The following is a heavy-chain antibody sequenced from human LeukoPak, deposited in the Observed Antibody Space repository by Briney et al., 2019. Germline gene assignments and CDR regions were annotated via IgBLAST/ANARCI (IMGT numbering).Heavy chain of an antibody. Sequence: SETLSLTCAVYGGSFSSYYWSWIRQPQGKGLEWIGEINHSGSTNYNPSLKSRVTISIDTSKNQFSLKLSSVTAADTAVYYCSLFDYYDFSRGDYWGQGTLVTVSS. CDR2: INHSGST. V-gene: IGHV4-34*01. CDR3: SLFDYYDFSRGDY. J-gene: IGHJ4*02. CDR1: GGSFSSYY. D-gene: IGHD3-22*01.